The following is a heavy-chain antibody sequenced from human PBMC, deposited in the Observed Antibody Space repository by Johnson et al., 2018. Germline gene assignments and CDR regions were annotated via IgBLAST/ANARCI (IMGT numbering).Heavy chain of an antibody. V-gene: IGHV3-21*06. J-gene: IGHJ6*03. CDR1: GFTFSSYT. CDR2: ISSSSSYI. Sequence: VQLVQSGGGLVKPGGSLRLSCAASGFTFSSYTMNWVRQAPGKGLEWVSSISSSSSYIYYADSVKGRFTISRDNAKNSLYLQMNSLRAEDTAVYYCASKRVHYYYMDVWGKGTTVTVSS. CDR3: ASKRVHYYYMDV.